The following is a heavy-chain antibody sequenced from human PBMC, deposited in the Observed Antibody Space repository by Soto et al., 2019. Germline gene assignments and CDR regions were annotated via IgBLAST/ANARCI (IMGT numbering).Heavy chain of an antibody. Sequence: PGGSLRLSCAASGFTFSNYSMSWVRQAPGKGLEWVSAIRGGGDSTYYADSVKGRFTISRDNSKNTLYLQMNSLRAEDTAVYHCARAVTGWYSVNDFWGQGTLVTVSS. V-gene: IGHV3-23*01. J-gene: IGHJ4*02. CDR2: IRGGGDST. D-gene: IGHD6-19*01. CDR1: GFTFSNYS. CDR3: ARAVTGWYSVNDF.